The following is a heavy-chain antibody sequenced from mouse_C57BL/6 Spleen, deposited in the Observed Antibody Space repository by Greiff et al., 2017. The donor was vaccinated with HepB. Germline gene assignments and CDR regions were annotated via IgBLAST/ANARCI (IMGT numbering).Heavy chain of an antibody. Sequence: QVQLQQSGAELVRPGTSVKVSCKASGYAFTNYLIEWVKQRPGQGLEWIGVINPGSGGTNYNEKFKGKATLTADKSSSTAYMQLSSLTSEDSAVYFCARTYDCYAVDYWGQGTSVTVSS. V-gene: IGHV1-54*01. CDR1: GYAFTNYL. CDR2: INPGSGGT. CDR3: ARTYDCYAVDY. D-gene: IGHD2-10*02. J-gene: IGHJ4*01.